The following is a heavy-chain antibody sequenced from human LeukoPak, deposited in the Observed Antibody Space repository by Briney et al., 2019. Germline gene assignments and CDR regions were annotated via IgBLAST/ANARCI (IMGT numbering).Heavy chain of an antibody. Sequence: GRSLRLSCAASGFTFSSYAMHWVRQAPGKGLEWVAVISYDGSNKYYADSVKGRFTISRDNSKNTLYLQMNSLRAEDRALYYCARGRYCSGGGCPDYYYGMDVWGQGTTVTVSS. CDR1: GFTFSSYA. J-gene: IGHJ6*02. V-gene: IGHV3-30*04. CDR3: ARGRYCSGGGCPDYYYGMDV. D-gene: IGHD2-15*01. CDR2: ISYDGSNK.